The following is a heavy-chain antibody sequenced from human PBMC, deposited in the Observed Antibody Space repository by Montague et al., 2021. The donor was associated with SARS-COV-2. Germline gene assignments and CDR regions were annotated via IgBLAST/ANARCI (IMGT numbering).Heavy chain of an antibody. J-gene: IGHJ5*02. CDR2: INGASSRT. CDR1: GFIFSDYN. CDR3: ARGISLFDP. V-gene: IGHV3-11*05. Sequence: SLRLSCAASGFIFSDYNMTWIRPAPGKGLELISYINGASSRTNYADSVKGRFTISRDNAKNSLFLQMNSLRVEDTAVYYCARGISLFDPWGQGTLVTVSS.